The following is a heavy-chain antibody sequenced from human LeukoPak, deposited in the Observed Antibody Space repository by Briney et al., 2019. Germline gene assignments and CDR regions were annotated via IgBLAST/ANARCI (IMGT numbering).Heavy chain of an antibody. V-gene: IGHV3-74*01. J-gene: IGHJ5*01. CDR1: GFTLNSYW. CDR3: ARSDWLDS. Sequence: GGSLRLSCAASGFTLNSYWMHWVRQGPGKGLVWVSRIKSDGSTTSYADSVRGRFTISRDNAKNTLYLQMNSLRAEDTAVYYCARSDWLDSWGQGTLVTVSS. CDR2: IKSDGSTT.